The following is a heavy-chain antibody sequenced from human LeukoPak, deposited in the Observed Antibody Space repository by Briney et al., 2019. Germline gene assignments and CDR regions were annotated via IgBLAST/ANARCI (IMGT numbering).Heavy chain of an antibody. CDR2: INSDGSEK. Sequence: GESLRLSCAVSGFTFSSYWMSWVRQAPGKGLEWVASINSDGSEKYYVDSVKGRFTISRDNAKNSLYLQMNSLRAEDAAVYYSARGCSGGSCYESKFDPWGQGTLVTVSS. CDR3: ARGCSGGSCYESKFDP. D-gene: IGHD2-15*01. V-gene: IGHV3-7*01. J-gene: IGHJ5*02. CDR1: GFTFSSYW.